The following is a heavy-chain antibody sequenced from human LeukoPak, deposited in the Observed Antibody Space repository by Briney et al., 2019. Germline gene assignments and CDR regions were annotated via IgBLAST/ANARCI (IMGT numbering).Heavy chain of an antibody. CDR3: ARLVSSEYGSGSYSFDP. V-gene: IGHV3-7*01. CDR1: GFTFSSYW. D-gene: IGHD3-10*01. J-gene: IGHJ5*02. Sequence: PGGSLRLSCAASGFTFSSYWMSWVRQAPGKGLEWVANIKQDGSEKYYVDSVKGRFTISRDNAKNSLYLQMNSLRAEDTAVYYCARLVSSEYGSGSYSFDPWGQGTLVTVSS. CDR2: IKQDGSEK.